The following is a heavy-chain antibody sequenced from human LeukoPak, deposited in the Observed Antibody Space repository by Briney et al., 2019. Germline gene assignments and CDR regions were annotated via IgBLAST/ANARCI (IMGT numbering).Heavy chain of an antibody. CDR2: ISSIDGST. J-gene: IGHJ4*02. CDR1: RFTFSSYG. Sequence: GSLRLSCAASRFTFSSYGMSWVRQAPGKGLEWVSGISSIDGSTYYADSVKGRFTVSRDNSKNTLYLQMNSLRAEDTAVYYCAKVASGSYYNWPFDYWGQGTLVTVSS. CDR3: AKVASGSYYNWPFDY. V-gene: IGHV3-23*01. D-gene: IGHD1-26*01.